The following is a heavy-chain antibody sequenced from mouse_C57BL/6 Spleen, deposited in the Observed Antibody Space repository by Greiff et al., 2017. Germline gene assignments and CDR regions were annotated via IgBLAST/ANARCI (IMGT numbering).Heavy chain of an antibody. D-gene: IGHD2-4*01. CDR3: SRGGNYYDYDGASWFAY. CDR1: GYSITSGYY. V-gene: IGHV3-6*01. J-gene: IGHJ3*01. CDR2: ISYDGSN. Sequence: EVQRVESGPGLVKPSQSLSLTCSVTGYSITSGYYWNWIRQFPGNKLEWMGYISYDGSNNYNPSLKNRITITRDTSKNQFFLKLNSVTTEDTATYDCSRGGNYYDYDGASWFAYWGQGTLVTVSA.